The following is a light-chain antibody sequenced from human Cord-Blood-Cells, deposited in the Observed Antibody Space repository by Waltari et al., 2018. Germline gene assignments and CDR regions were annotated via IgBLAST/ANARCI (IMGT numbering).Light chain of an antibody. J-gene: IGLJ2*01. Sequence: QSALTHPPSASGSPGQSVTISCTGTSSDVGGYNDVSWYQQHPGKAPKLMIDEVSKRPSGVPDRFSGSKSGNTASLTVSGLQAEDEADYYCSSYAGSNNVVFGGGTKLTVL. CDR3: SSYAGSNNVV. CDR2: EVS. CDR1: SSDVGGYND. V-gene: IGLV2-8*01.